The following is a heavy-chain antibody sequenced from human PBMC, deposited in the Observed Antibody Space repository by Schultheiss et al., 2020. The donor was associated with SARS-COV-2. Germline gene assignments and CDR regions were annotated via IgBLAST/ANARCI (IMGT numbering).Heavy chain of an antibody. CDR3: ARAEKSSSSVDY. CDR1: GGSFSGYY. V-gene: IGHV4-34*01. J-gene: IGHJ4*02. D-gene: IGHD6-6*01. Sequence: GSLRLSCAVYGGSFSGYYWSWIRQPPGKGLEWIGEINHSGSTNYNPSLKSRVTISVDTSKNQFSLKLSSVTAADTAVYYCARAEKSSSSVDYWGQGTLVTVSS. CDR2: INHSGST.